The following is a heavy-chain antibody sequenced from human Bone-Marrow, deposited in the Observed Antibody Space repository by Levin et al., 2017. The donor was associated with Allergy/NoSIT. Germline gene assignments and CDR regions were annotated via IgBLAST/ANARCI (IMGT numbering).Heavy chain of an antibody. Sequence: SGPTLVKPTETLTLTCTVSGFSFNNARMGVSWIRQTPGKALEWLAHIFWNDEKSYNTSLKTRLSISRDTSKSQVVLTMTNMDPVDNTTYFRASAIRVLITSGGETAEVPGDFDSWGPGTLVTVSS. CDR1: GFSFNNARMG. CDR3: ASAIRVLITSGGETAEVPGDFDS. D-gene: IGHD3-16*01. V-gene: IGHV2-26*01. CDR2: IFWNDEK. J-gene: IGHJ4*02.